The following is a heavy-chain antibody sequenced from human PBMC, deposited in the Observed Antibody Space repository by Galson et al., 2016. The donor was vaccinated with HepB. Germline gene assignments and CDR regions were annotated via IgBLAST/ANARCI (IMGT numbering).Heavy chain of an antibody. D-gene: IGHD1-26*01. CDR2: INSDGGNT. V-gene: IGHV3-74*01. CDR3: ARGLSTVVRATNTWLDT. CDR1: GLTLSSHW. J-gene: IGHJ5*02. Sequence: SLRLPCAASGLTLSSHWTHWVRQAPGKGLVWVARINSDGGNTDYADSVKGRFTVSGANAKNTASLQMNSLRADDTATYFCARGLSTVVRATNTWLDTWGQGTLVIVSS.